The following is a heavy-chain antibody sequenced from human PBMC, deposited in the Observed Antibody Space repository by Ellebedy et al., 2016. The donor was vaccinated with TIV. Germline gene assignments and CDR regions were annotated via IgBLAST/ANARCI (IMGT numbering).Heavy chain of an antibody. CDR1: GLSLSTSGVG. J-gene: IGHJ3*02. CDR2: IYWDYDQ. CDR3: ARRVENGWELDHHAFDI. D-gene: IGHD4-23*01. Sequence: SGPTLVKPTQTLTLTCSFSGLSLSTSGVGVGWLRQPPGKAPEWLALIYWDYDQRYNPSLKSRLTITRDTSKNQVVLRMTNMDPVDTVTYYCARRVENGWELDHHAFDIWGQGTMVTVSS. V-gene: IGHV2-5*02.